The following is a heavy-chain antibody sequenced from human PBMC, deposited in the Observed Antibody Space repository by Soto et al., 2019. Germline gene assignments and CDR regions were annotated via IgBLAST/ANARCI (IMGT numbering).Heavy chain of an antibody. Sequence: PGGSLRLSCAASGLTFSHHAMSWVRQAPGKGLEWVSAISGSGGSTYYADSVRGRFTVSRDNSKNTLYLQMSSLRAEDTAVYYCTTDSYITIVIIRFDYWGHGTLVTVSS. CDR1: GLTFSHHA. CDR3: TTDSYITIVIIRFDY. J-gene: IGHJ4*01. CDR2: ISGSGGST. D-gene: IGHD3-16*02. V-gene: IGHV3-23*01.